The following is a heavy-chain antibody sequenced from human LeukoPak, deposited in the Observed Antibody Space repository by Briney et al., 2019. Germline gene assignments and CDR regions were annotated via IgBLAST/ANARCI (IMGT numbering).Heavy chain of an antibody. CDR3: VRIPNSANFPNWFDP. CDR2: ISSSSDYI. CDR1: GFTFSRST. Sequence: GGSLRLSCAASGFTFSRSTMNWVRRAPGKGLEWVSSISSSSDYIYYADSVKGRFTISRDNAKNSLYLQMNSLRAEDTAVYYCVRIPNSANFPNWFDPWGQGTLVTVSS. J-gene: IGHJ5*02. V-gene: IGHV3-21*01. D-gene: IGHD4/OR15-4a*01.